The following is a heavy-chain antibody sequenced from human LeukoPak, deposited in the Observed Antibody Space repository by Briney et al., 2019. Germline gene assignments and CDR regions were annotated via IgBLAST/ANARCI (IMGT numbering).Heavy chain of an antibody. V-gene: IGHV3-23*01. J-gene: IGHJ6*02. CDR2: ISGSGGST. CDR1: GFTFSSYA. D-gene: IGHD5-18*01. CDR3: AKGGVDTAMVTVYYYYGMDV. Sequence: GGSLRLSRAASGFTFSSYAMSWVRQAPGKGLEWVSAISGSGGSTYYADSVKGRFTISRDNSKNTLYLQMNSLRAEDTAVYYCAKGGVDTAMVTVYYYYGMDVWGQGTTVTVSS.